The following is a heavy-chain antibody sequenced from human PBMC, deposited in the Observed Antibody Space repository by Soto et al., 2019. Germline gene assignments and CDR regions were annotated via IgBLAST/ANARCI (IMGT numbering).Heavy chain of an antibody. J-gene: IGHJ6*03. D-gene: IGHD1-1*01. Sequence: ASVKVSCKASGYTFTSYYMHWVRQAPGQGLEWMGIINPSGGSTSYAQKFQGRVTMTRDTSTSTVYMELSSLRSEDTAVYYCARDLEVGAYYSYMDVWGKGTTVTVSS. CDR1: GYTFTSYY. CDR3: ARDLEVGAYYSYMDV. V-gene: IGHV1-46*03. CDR2: INPSGGST.